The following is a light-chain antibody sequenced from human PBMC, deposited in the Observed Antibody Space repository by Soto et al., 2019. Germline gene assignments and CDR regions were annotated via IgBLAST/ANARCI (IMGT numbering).Light chain of an antibody. J-gene: IGKJ4*01. CDR3: QQYYVTPPT. CDR2: WAS. V-gene: IGKV4-1*01. CDR1: QSVLYSSNSKNS. Sequence: DIVMTQSPDSQAVSLGERATINCKSSQSVLYSSNSKNSLAWYQQRPGQPPKLLIYWASTRESGVPDRFSGSGSGTDFTLTISSLQAEDVAVYYCQQYYVTPPTFGGGTKVEIK.